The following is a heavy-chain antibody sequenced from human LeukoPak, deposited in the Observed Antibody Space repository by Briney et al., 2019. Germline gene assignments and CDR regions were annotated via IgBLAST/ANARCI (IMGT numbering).Heavy chain of an antibody. CDR1: GGSISSYY. CDR2: IYYSGST. Sequence: SETLSLTCTVSGGSISSYYWSWIRQPPGKGLEGIGYIYYSGSTNYNPSLKSRVTISVDTSKNQFSLKLSSVTAADTAVYYCAREGYCSGGSCYRGSVDPWGQGTLVTVSS. J-gene: IGHJ5*02. D-gene: IGHD2-15*01. V-gene: IGHV4-59*01. CDR3: AREGYCSGGSCYRGSVDP.